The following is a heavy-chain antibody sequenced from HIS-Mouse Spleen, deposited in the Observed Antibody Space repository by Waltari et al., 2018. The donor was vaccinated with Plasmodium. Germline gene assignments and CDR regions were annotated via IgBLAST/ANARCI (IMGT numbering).Heavy chain of an antibody. CDR1: GYTFTGSY. V-gene: IGHV1-2*02. J-gene: IGHJ1*01. D-gene: IGHD6-13*01. CDR3: ARVLGYKAAAGTFVEYFQH. CDR2: ITRNGGGT. Sequence: QVQLVQSGAEVKKPGASVKVSCKASGYTFTGSYMHWVRQAPGQGREWMGWITRNGGGTNNAQKFQGRVTMPRDTSISTAYMELSRLRSDDTAVDYCARVLGYKAAAGTFVEYFQHWGQGTLVTVSS.